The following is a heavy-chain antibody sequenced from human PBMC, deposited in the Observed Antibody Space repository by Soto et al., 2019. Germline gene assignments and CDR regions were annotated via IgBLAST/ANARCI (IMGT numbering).Heavy chain of an antibody. CDR2: ISYDEIDK. Sequence: GGSLRLSCAASGFTFTSHAMHWVRQTPGKGLEWVAAISYDEIDKKYASSVKGRFTVSRDNVKNTLSLQMNSLRPEEPAVYYCGEQSGYQLPDNLFDYGLAVWGQGTKVSVYS. D-gene: IGHD2-2*01. CDR3: GEQSGYQLPDNLFDYGLAV. CDR1: GFTFTSHA. V-gene: IGHV3-30*03. J-gene: IGHJ6*01.